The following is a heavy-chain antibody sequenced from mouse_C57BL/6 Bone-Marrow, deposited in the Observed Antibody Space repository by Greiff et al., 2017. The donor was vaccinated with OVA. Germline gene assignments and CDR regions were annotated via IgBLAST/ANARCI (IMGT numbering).Heavy chain of an antibody. CDR2: ISDGGSYT. CDR1: GFTFSSYA. CDR3: ERAGVYDASPTWFAY. D-gene: IGHD2-3*01. Sequence: EVQGVESGGGLVKPGGSLKLSCAASGFTFSSYAMSWVRQTPEKRLEWVATISDGGSYTYYPDNVKGRFTISRDNAKNNLYLQMSHLKSEDTAMYYWERAGVYDASPTWFAYWGQGTLVTVSA. V-gene: IGHV5-4*01. J-gene: IGHJ3*01.